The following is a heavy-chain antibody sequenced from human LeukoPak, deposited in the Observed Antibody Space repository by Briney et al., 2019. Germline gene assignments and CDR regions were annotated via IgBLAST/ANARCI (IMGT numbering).Heavy chain of an antibody. CDR3: ARDLGGGRYYGMDV. CDR2: IYYSGST. D-gene: IGHD2-15*01. J-gene: IGHJ6*02. CDR1: RGSISSYY. Sequence: PSETLSLTCTVSRGSISSYYWSWIRQPPGKGPEWIGYIYYSGSTNYNPSLKSRVTISVDTSKNQFSLKLSSVTAADTAVYYCARDLGGGRYYGMDVWGQGTTVTVSS. V-gene: IGHV4-59*01.